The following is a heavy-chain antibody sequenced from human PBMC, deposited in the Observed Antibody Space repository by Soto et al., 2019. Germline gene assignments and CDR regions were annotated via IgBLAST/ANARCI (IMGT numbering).Heavy chain of an antibody. CDR3: ARAHFNSGFDY. Sequence: QVQLVQSGAEVKKPGASVKVSCKASGYTFTGNYMHWVRQAPGQGLEWMGWINPNSGGTDYAQKFQGRVTMTRHASISTVYIDLSSLTSDDTAVYYCARAHFNSGFDYWGQGALVTVSS. J-gene: IGHJ4*02. CDR2: INPNSGGT. D-gene: IGHD1-26*01. CDR1: GYTFTGNY. V-gene: IGHV1-2*02.